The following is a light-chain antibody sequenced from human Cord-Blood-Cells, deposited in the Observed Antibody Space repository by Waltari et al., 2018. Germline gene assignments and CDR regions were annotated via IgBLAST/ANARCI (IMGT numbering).Light chain of an antibody. J-gene: IGKJ3*01. Sequence: IHITQSPSSLSASVRDRVTLTCRACQCITNYLAWYQQKPGKVPRLLIYAASTLQSGVPSRFSGSGSGTDVTLNISSLRPEDVATYYCQKYNSAPFTFDPGTKVDIK. CDR3: QKYNSAPFT. CDR2: AAS. V-gene: IGKV1-27*01. CDR1: QCITNY.